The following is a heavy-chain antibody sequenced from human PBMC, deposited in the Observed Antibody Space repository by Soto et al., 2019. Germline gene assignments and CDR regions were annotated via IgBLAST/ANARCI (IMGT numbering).Heavy chain of an antibody. Sequence: QVQLVQSGAEVKKPGASVKVSCKASGYTFTSYAMHWVRQAPGQRLEWMGWINAGNGNTKYSQKFQGRVTITRDTSASTAYMELSSLRSEDTAVYYCARVGNDPSIAAHPIAYWGQGTLVTVSS. V-gene: IGHV1-3*01. CDR1: GYTFTSYA. D-gene: IGHD6-6*01. CDR3: ARVGNDPSIAAHPIAY. J-gene: IGHJ4*02. CDR2: INAGNGNT.